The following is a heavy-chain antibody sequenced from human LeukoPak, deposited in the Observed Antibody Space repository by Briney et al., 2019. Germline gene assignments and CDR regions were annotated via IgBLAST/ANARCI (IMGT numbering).Heavy chain of an antibody. CDR2: IIPIFGTA. J-gene: IGHJ6*04. V-gene: IGHV1-69*06. Sequence: ASVKVSCKASGGTFSSYAISWVRQAPGQGLEWMGGIIPIFGTANYAQKFQGRVTITADKSTSTAYMELSSLRSEDTAVYYCAGVDPVMVYFYYYGMDVWVKGTTVTVSS. D-gene: IGHD5-18*01. CDR1: GGTFSSYA. CDR3: AGVDPVMVYFYYYGMDV.